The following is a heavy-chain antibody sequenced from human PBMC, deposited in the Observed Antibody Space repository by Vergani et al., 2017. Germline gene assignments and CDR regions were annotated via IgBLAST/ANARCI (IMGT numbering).Heavy chain of an antibody. D-gene: IGHD6-13*01. CDR2: IIPIFGTA. V-gene: IGHV1-69*06. Sequence: QVQLVQSGAEVKKPGSSVKVSCKASGGTFSSYAISWVRQAPGQGLEWMGGIIPIFGTANYAQKFQGRVTITADKSTSTAYMELSSLRSEDTAVYYCANLPPLRITAAGTAENYFDYWGQGTLVTVSS. CDR3: ANLPPLRITAAGTAENYFDY. CDR1: GGTFSSYA. J-gene: IGHJ4*02.